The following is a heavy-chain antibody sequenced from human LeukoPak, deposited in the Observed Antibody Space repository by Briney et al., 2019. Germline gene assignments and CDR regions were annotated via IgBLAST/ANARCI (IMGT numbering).Heavy chain of an antibody. CDR2: IYYSGIT. CDR3: ARQGSGSRAAFDY. Sequence: SETQSLTCTVSGGSISTFYWSWIRQPPGKGLEWIGYIYYSGITNYNPSLKSRVTISVDTSKNQFSLKLSSVTAADTAVYYCARQGSGSRAAFDYLGQGTLVTVSS. J-gene: IGHJ4*02. D-gene: IGHD1-26*01. CDR1: GGSISTFY. V-gene: IGHV4-59*08.